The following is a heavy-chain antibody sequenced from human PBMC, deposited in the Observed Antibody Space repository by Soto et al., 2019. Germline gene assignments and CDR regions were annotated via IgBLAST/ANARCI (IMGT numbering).Heavy chain of an antibody. J-gene: IGHJ4*02. CDR1: GGSISSGGYS. D-gene: IGHD2-15*01. V-gene: IGHV4-30-2*01. CDR3: ARGIGGTSDY. Sequence: SETLSLTCAVSGGSISSGGYSWSWIRQPPGKGLEWIGYIYHSGSTYYNPSLKSRVTISVDTSKKHFSLKLSSVTAADTAVYYCARGIGGTSDYWGQGTLVTVSS. CDR2: IYHSGST.